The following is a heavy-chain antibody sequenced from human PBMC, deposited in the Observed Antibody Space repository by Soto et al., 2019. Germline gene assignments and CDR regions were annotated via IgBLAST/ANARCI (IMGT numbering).Heavy chain of an antibody. Sequence: TLSLTCSVSCAALNSGNYYWSWIRQVPGKGLEWIGHIYVTGAVDYNPSLRDRITISQDTSERQFSLNLRLVTAADTAVYYCARLRIATNNYKWFDPWGQGTLVTV. CDR2: IYVTGAV. V-gene: IGHV4-31*03. J-gene: IGHJ5*02. CDR3: ARLRIATNNYKWFDP. D-gene: IGHD2-21*01. CDR1: CAALNSGNYY.